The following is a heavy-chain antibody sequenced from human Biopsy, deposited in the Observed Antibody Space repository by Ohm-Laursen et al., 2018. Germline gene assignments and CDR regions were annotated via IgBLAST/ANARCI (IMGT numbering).Heavy chain of an antibody. CDR3: ARHPTGFWFDP. V-gene: IGHV4-39*01. J-gene: IGHJ5*02. CDR1: GGSVSSNTNY. CDR2: FFYSGII. Sequence: GTLSLTCTVSGGSVSSNTNYWAWIRPPPGKGLEWIGSFFYSGIIYYNPSLKSRVSISVDTSKNQFSLNLNSVTAADTAVYYCARHPTGFWFDPWGQGTLVIVSS.